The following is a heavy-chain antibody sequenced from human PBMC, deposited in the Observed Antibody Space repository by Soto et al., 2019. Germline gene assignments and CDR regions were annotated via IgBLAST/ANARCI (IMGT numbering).Heavy chain of an antibody. CDR1: GYIFINYY. V-gene: IGHV1-46*01. Sequence: ASVKVSCKASGYIFINYYIHWVRQAPGQGLEWIGIINPNGGSTNYAQKFRGRVTMARDTSTSTVYMKLSRLRSDDTAVYYCARDLSDKATDRYYYYYYGMDVWGQGTTVTVSS. CDR3: ARDLSDKATDRYYYYYYGMDV. CDR2: INPNGGST. D-gene: IGHD5-18*01. J-gene: IGHJ6*02.